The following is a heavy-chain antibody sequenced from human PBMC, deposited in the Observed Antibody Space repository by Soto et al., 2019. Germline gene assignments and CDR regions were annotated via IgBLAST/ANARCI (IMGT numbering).Heavy chain of an antibody. CDR3: ARGGHVVVVPAALGY. CDR1: GDTFTEYY. J-gene: IGHJ4*02. D-gene: IGHD2-21*02. CDR2: VNPSGGHT. V-gene: IGHV1-46*01. Sequence: QVQLMQSGAEVKKPGASVKVSCKASGDTFTEYYIHWVRQAPGQGLEWMGTVNPSGGHTTYAQHFLGRVTRTRDTATSTLYVELTSLTSEETAVYYCARGGHVVVVPAALGYWGQGTLVTVSS.